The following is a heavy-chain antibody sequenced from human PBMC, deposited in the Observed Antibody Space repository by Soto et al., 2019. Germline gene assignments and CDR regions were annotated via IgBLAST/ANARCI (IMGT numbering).Heavy chain of an antibody. Sequence: PSETLSLTCSVSGGSISSNNHYWGWIRQTPGKGLEWIGSIYYSGSTYYNPSLKSRVTISVDTSKNQFSLKLTSVTAADTAVYYCARQGITMIGVVVTDNWLDPWGQGTLVTVSS. D-gene: IGHD3-22*01. V-gene: IGHV4-39*01. J-gene: IGHJ5*02. CDR3: ARQGITMIGVVVTDNWLDP. CDR1: GGSISSNNHY. CDR2: IYYSGST.